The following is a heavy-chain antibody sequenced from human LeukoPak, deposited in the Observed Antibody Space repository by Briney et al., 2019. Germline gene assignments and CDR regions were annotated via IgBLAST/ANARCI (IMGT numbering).Heavy chain of an antibody. Sequence: GGSLSLSCAASGFTVSSNYMSWVRKAPGKGLEWVSVIYSGGSTYYADSVKGRFTISRDNSKNTLYLQMNSLRAEDTAVYYCARVLGYSFDPWGQGTLVTVSS. V-gene: IGHV3-53*01. CDR2: IYSGGST. CDR1: GFTVSSNY. D-gene: IGHD5-18*01. CDR3: ARVLGYSFDP. J-gene: IGHJ5*02.